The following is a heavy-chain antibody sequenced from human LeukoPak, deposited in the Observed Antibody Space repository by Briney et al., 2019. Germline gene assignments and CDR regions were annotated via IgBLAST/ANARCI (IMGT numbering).Heavy chain of an antibody. D-gene: IGHD3-10*01. V-gene: IGHV3-13*01. CDR3: ARDSLGDPTYYFDS. Sequence: GGSLRLSCAASGFTFSSYDMHWVRQATGKGLEWVSAIGTAGDTYYPDSVKGRFTISRDNSKNTLYLQMNSLRAEDTAVYYCARDSLGDPTYYFDSWGQGTLVTVSS. CDR1: GFTFSSYD. CDR2: IGTAGDT. J-gene: IGHJ4*02.